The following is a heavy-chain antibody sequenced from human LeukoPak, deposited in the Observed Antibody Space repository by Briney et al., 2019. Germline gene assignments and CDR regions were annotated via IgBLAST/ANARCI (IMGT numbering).Heavy chain of an antibody. CDR3: ARQSGSEQQLVQWYFDY. J-gene: IGHJ4*02. Sequence: SETLSLTCTVSGGSISSSSYYWGWIRQPPGKGLEWIGSIYYSGSTYYNPSLKSRVTISVDTSKSQFSLKLSSVTAADTAVYYCARQSGSEQQLVQWYFDYWGQGTLVTVSS. CDR2: IYYSGST. V-gene: IGHV4-39*01. CDR1: GGSISSSSYY. D-gene: IGHD6-13*01.